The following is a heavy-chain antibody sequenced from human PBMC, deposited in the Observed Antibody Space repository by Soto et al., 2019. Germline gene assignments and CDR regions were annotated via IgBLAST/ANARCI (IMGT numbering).Heavy chain of an antibody. CDR2: IWYDGSNK. J-gene: IGHJ4*02. Sequence: GGSLRLSCAASGFTFSSYGMHWVRQAPGKGLEWVAVIWYDGSNKYYADSVKGRFTISRDNSKNTLYLQMNSLRAEDTAVYYCARDVPWNDAPTFDYWGQGTLVTVSS. CDR3: ARDVPWNDAPTFDY. D-gene: IGHD1-1*01. CDR1: GFTFSSYG. V-gene: IGHV3-33*08.